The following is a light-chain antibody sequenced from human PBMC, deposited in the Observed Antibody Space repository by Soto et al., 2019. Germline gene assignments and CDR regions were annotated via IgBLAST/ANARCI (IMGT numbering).Light chain of an antibody. CDR3: QQSYGTPLT. V-gene: IGKV1-39*01. J-gene: IGKJ4*01. CDR1: QSISNY. Sequence: DMEMTQSPSSLSASVGDRVTITCRASQSISNYLNWYQHKPGIVPKLLIYAASSLQSGVPTWFSGSGSGTDFTLTINSLQHEDFATYYCQQSYGTPLTFGGGTKIEIK. CDR2: AAS.